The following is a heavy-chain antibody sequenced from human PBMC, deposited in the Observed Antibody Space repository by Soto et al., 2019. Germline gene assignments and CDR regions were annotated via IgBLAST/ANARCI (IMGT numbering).Heavy chain of an antibody. J-gene: IGHJ4*02. CDR2: INAEGTTT. V-gene: IGHV3-74*01. Sequence: EVRLVESGGGLVQPGESLRLSCSASGFTFTNYWMHWVRQAPGKGLVWVSRINAEGTTTNYADSVKGRFTTSRDNAKNTLYLQMNSLGGEDTAVYYCACSARGLYGDYNWGQGTLVTVSS. D-gene: IGHD4-17*01. CDR1: GFTFTNYW. CDR3: ACSARGLYGDYN.